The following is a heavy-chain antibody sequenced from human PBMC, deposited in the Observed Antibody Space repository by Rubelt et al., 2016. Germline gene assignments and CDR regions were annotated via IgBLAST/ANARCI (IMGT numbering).Heavy chain of an antibody. CDR3: ARATTAMDSNYYYGMDV. D-gene: IGHD5-18*01. Sequence: QVQLVQSGAEVKNPGSSVKVSCKASGGTFSSYGISWVRQAPGQGLEWMGGIIPIFGAPNYAQKFQGRVTLTADESTSTAYMGLTSLRSAETAVYYGARATTAMDSNYYYGMDVWGQGTTVTVSS. CDR1: GGTFSSYG. V-gene: IGHV1-69*01. J-gene: IGHJ6*02. CDR2: IIPIFGAP.